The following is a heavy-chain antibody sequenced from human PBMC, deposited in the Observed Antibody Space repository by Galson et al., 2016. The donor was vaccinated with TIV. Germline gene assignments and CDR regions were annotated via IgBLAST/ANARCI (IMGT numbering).Heavy chain of an antibody. CDR2: ISASNGNT. CDR1: GCSFTTYG. Sequence: SVKVSCKASGCSFTTYGITWVRQGPGQGLEWKGWISASNGNTKYAQIFQGRVTLTTDTSTSTAYMELRSLRSDDTAIYYCARQKYDLWSGYYYYHMDVWGTGTTVTVSS. V-gene: IGHV1-18*01. D-gene: IGHD3-3*01. J-gene: IGHJ6*03. CDR3: ARQKYDLWSGYYYYHMDV.